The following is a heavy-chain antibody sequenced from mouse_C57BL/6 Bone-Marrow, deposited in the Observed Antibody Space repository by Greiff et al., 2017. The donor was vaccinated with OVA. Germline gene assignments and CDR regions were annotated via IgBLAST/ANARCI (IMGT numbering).Heavy chain of an antibody. D-gene: IGHD3-3*01. CDR1: GYTFTNYW. V-gene: IGHV1-63*01. CDR2: IYPGGGYT. Sequence: QVQLQQSGAELVRPGTSVKMSCKASGYTFTNYWIGWAKQRPGHGLEWIGDIYPGGGYTNYNEKFKGKATLTADKSSSTAYMQFSSLTSEDSAIYDCARGGGLYFDYWGQGTTLTVSS. J-gene: IGHJ2*01. CDR3: ARGGGLYFDY.